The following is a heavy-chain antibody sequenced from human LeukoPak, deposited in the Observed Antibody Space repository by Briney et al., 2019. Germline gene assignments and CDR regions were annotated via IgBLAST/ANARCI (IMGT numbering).Heavy chain of an antibody. Sequence: PSETLSLTRTVSGGSMRSGINYWGWVRQPPGKGLEWFGTIFYDGTTYYNPSLKSRVTISVDPSKNQFSLKLTSVTAADTAVYYCARAGGYFYYMDVWGKGTTVTVSS. CDR1: GGSMRSGINY. CDR2: IFYDGTT. V-gene: IGHV4-39*07. CDR3: ARAGGYFYYMDV. J-gene: IGHJ6*03. D-gene: IGHD3-10*01.